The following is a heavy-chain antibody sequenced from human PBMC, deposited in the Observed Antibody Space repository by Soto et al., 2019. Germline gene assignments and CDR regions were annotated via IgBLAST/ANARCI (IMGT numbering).Heavy chain of an antibody. V-gene: IGHV1-8*01. CDR2: MNPISEKT. Sequence: ASVKVSCKASGHTFNNYDINWVRQATGQGLEWMAWMNPISEKTSFAQKLQGRVTLTTDTSTSTAYMELRSLRSDDTAVYYCARDYYGSGYYYYYYYGMDVCGQGTTVTVSS. CDR3: ARDYYGSGYYYYYYYGMDV. J-gene: IGHJ6*02. CDR1: GHTFNNYD. D-gene: IGHD3-10*01.